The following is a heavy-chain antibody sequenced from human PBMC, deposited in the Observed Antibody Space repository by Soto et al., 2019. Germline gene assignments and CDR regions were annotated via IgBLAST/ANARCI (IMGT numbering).Heavy chain of an antibody. Sequence: GGSLRLSCAASGFTFSSYAMHWVRQAPGKGLEWVAVISYDGSNKYYADSVKGRFTISRDNSKNTLYLQMNSLRAEDTAVYYCARDWWPKYYYYYGMDVWGQGTTVTVSS. CDR1: GFTFSSYA. J-gene: IGHJ6*02. D-gene: IGHD2-15*01. CDR2: ISYDGSNK. CDR3: ARDWWPKYYYYYGMDV. V-gene: IGHV3-30-3*01.